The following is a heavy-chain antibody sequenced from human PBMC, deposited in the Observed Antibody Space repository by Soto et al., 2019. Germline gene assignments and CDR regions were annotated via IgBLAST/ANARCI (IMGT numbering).Heavy chain of an antibody. Sequence: SETLSLTCAVYGGSFSGYYWSWIRQPPGKGLEWIGEINHSGSTNYNPSLKSRVTISVDTSKNQFSLKLSSVTAADTAVYYCAXVGSSGYYSYYFDYWGQGTLVTVSS. CDR2: INHSGST. D-gene: IGHD3-22*01. V-gene: IGHV4-34*01. CDR3: AXVGSSGYYSYYFDY. CDR1: GGSFSGYY. J-gene: IGHJ4*02.